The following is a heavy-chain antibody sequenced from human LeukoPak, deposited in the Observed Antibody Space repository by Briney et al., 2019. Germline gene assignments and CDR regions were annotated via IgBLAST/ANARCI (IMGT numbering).Heavy chain of an antibody. D-gene: IGHD2-2*01. V-gene: IGHV3-23*01. Sequence: GGSLRLSCAASGFTFSSYSMNWVRQAPGKGLEWVSLITGSTTTTYYADSVKGRFTISRDNSKNTLYLQMNSLRAEDTAVYYCAKPAERYQLPSGWGQGTTVTVSS. J-gene: IGHJ6*02. CDR3: AKPAERYQLPSG. CDR1: GFTFSSYS. CDR2: ITGSTTTT.